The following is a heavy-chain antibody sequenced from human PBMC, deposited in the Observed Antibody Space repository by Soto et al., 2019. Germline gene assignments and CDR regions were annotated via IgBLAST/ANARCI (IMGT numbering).Heavy chain of an antibody. CDR1: GFNFKKFA. CDR2: ISCCGGST. Sequence: EVQLLESGGGVVQPGGSLRLSCVASGFNFKKFAMAWVRQAPGEGLEWVAGISCCGGSTSYADSVKGRFSTARDDSKNTLSLQMNSLRVEDTAQYYCAKADGEQWLIPHLDNWGQGTQVTVS. D-gene: IGHD6-19*01. J-gene: IGHJ4*02. CDR3: AKADGEQWLIPHLDN. V-gene: IGHV3-23*01.